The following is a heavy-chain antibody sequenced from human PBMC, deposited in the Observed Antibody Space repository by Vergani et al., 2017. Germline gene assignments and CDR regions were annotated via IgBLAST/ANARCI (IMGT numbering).Heavy chain of an antibody. CDR3: ARSYCSSTSCYSYYHYMDV. CDR2: IYYSGST. V-gene: IGHV4-59*01. Sequence: QVQLQESGPGLVKPSETLSLTCTVSGGSISSYYWSWIRQPPGKGLEWIGYIYYSGSTNYNPSLKSRVTISVDTSKNQFSLKLSSVTAADTAVYYCARSYCSSTSCYSYYHYMDVWGKGTTVTVSS. J-gene: IGHJ6*03. D-gene: IGHD2-2*02. CDR1: GGSISSYY.